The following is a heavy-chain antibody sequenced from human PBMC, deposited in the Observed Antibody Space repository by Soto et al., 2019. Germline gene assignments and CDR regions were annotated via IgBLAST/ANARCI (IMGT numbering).Heavy chain of an antibody. J-gene: IGHJ4*02. D-gene: IGHD6-19*01. Sequence: QVQLVESGGGLVKPGGSLRLSCAASGFNFSDHYMNWVRQAPGKGLEWVSCISGSSRYTNFADSVKGRFTISRDNAKNSLYLQMNSLRVEDTAVYYCARHTSGWHYYDYWGQGTPVTVSS. V-gene: IGHV3-11*06. CDR2: ISGSSRYT. CDR1: GFNFSDHY. CDR3: ARHTSGWHYYDY.